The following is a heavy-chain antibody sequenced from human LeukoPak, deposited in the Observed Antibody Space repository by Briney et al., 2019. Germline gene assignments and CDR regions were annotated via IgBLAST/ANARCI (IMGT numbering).Heavy chain of an antibody. J-gene: IGHJ4*02. CDR1: GGSLSGYY. Sequence: SETLSLTCAVYGGSLSGYYWRWIRQPPGKGLEWIAGINHSGSTNYNPPLKSRVTLSVDMSGNQFSLKLTSVTAADTAMYYCVLGDYWGQGTLVTVSS. V-gene: IGHV4-34*01. D-gene: IGHD3-16*01. CDR2: INHSGST. CDR3: VLGDY.